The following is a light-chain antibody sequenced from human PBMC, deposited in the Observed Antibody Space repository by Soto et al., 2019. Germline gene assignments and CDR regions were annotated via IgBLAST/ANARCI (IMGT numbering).Light chain of an antibody. J-gene: IGLJ1*01. CDR3: SSYTSSSTLYV. CDR2: EVS. Sequence: QSVLTQPASVSGSPGQSITISCTGTSSDVGGYDYVSWYQQHPGKAPKLMIYEVSNRPAGVSNRFSASKSGNTASLTISGLQAEAEADYYCSSYTSSSTLYVFGPGTKVTV. CDR1: SSDVGGYDY. V-gene: IGLV2-14*01.